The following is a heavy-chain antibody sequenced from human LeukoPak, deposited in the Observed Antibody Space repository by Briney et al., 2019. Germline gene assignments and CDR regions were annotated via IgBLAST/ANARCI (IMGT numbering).Heavy chain of an antibody. J-gene: IGHJ4*02. Sequence: GASVKVSCKASGYTFSTYYIHWVRQAPGQGLEWMGVINPSGGSASYAQRFQGRVTMTRDTSTSTVYMELSSLRSEDTAVYYCARSHGTRRYFDWLSFDYWGQGTLVTVSS. CDR1: GYTFSTYY. CDR2: INPSGGSA. CDR3: ARSHGTRRYFDWLSFDY. V-gene: IGHV1-46*01. D-gene: IGHD3-9*01.